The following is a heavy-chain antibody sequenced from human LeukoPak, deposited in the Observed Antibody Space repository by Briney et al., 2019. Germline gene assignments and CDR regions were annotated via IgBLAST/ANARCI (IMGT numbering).Heavy chain of an antibody. V-gene: IGHV5-51*01. CDR3: ARRGSGYRRDY. CDR1: GYSFTSYW. CDR2: IYPGDSDT. Sequence: GESLKISCKVSGYSFTSYWIGCVRQMPGKGLEWMEIIYPGDSDTRYSPSFQGQVTISADKYNSTAYLQWSSLKASDTAMYYCARRGSGYRRDYWGERTLVTVS. J-gene: IGHJ4*02. D-gene: IGHD3-22*01.